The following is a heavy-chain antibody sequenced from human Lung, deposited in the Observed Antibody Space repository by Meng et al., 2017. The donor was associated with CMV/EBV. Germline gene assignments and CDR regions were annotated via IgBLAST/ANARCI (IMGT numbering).Heavy chain of an antibody. CDR1: GYTFTGYY. Sequence: ASVXVSCKASGYTFTGYYMHWVRQAPGQGLEWMGWINPNSGGTNYAQKFQGRVTMTRDTSISTAYMELSRLRSDDTAVYYCARPPVSEDIVVVPADNYWVQGTXVTVSS. CDR3: ARPPVSEDIVVVPADNY. D-gene: IGHD2-2*01. V-gene: IGHV1-2*02. J-gene: IGHJ4*02. CDR2: INPNSGGT.